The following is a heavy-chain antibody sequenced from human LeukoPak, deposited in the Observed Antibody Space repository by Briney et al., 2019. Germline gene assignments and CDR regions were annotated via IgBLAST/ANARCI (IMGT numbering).Heavy chain of an antibody. CDR2: ISGHGAST. D-gene: IGHD3-3*02. J-gene: IGHJ5*02. CDR3: AMAFYHDSGDS. CDR1: GFTFSKYP. V-gene: IGHV3-23*01. Sequence: QPGGSLRLSCAASGFTFSKYPMSWVRQAPGKGLEWICAISGHGASTYFADPMKGRFTISRDNSKDILYLQMNSLRAEDTAMYFCAMAFYHDSGDSWGQGTLVTVSS.